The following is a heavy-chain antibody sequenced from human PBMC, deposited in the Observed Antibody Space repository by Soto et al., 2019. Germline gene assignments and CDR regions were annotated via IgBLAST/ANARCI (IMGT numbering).Heavy chain of an antibody. D-gene: IGHD3-16*01. V-gene: IGHV3-73*01. CDR3: TLTLSDYYYGMDV. Sequence: PGGSLRLSCAASGFTFNSYAMHWVRQASGKGLEWVGRIRSKANSYATAYAASVKGRFTISRDDSKNTAYLQMNILKTEDTAVYYCTLTLSDYYYGMDVWGQGTTVTVSS. J-gene: IGHJ6*02. CDR1: GFTFNSYA. CDR2: IRSKANSYAT.